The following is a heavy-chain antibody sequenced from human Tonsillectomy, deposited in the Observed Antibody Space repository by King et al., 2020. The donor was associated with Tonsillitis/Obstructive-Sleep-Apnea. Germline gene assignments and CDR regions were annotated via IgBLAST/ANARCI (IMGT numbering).Heavy chain of an antibody. Sequence: VQLVESGAEVKKPGASVKVSCKAFGYTFMSHYIHWVRQAPGQGLEWMGVINPSDDTTSYAQKFQGRVTVTRDTSTSTVYMELSSLRSEDTAVYYCARSYCTNGVCYTVHDYWGQGTLVTVSS. CDR2: INPSDDTT. D-gene: IGHD2-8*01. CDR1: GYTFMSHY. V-gene: IGHV1-46*01. J-gene: IGHJ4*02. CDR3: ARSYCTNGVCYTVHDY.